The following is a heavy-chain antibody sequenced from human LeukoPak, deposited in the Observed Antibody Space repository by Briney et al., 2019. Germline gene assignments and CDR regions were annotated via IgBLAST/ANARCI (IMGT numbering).Heavy chain of an antibody. CDR2: ISGSGGST. CDR3: ARVRLAAASFYGMDV. J-gene: IGHJ6*02. D-gene: IGHD6-13*01. Sequence: TGGSLRLSCAASGFTFSSYAMSWVRQAPGKGLEWVSAISGSGGSTYYADSVKGRFTISRDNSKNTLYLQMDSLRPEDTAVYYCARVRLAAASFYGMDVWGQGTTVTVSS. V-gene: IGHV3-23*01. CDR1: GFTFSSYA.